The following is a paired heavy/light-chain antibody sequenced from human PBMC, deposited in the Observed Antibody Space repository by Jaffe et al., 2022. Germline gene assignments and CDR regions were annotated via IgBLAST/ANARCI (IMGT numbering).Heavy chain of an antibody. V-gene: IGHV3-48*01. J-gene: IGHJ3*02. CDR3: ARDYGDSFRFAFDI. CDR2: ISGNSITI. D-gene: IGHD4-17*01. Sequence: EVQLVESGGGLVQRGGSLRLSCVGSEFLFSKYSMNWVRQAPGKGLEWISYISGNSITINYADSVKGRFTISRDNAKNSLYLQMNSLRAEDTAVYYCARDYGDSFRFAFDIWGQGTMVTVSS. CDR1: EFLFSKYS.
Light chain of an antibody. CDR2: AAS. CDR1: QVITSY. J-gene: IGKJ3*01. Sequence: DIQLTQSPSFLSASVGDRVTITCRASQVITSYLAWYQQEPGKAPKLLIYAASTLQSGVPSRFSGSGSGTEFTLTINSLQPEDFATYYCQYLNSPPFPFGPGTKVDIK. CDR3: QYLNSPPFP. V-gene: IGKV1-9*01.